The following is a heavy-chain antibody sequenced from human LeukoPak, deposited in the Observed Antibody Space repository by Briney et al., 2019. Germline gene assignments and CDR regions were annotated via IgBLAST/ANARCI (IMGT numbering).Heavy chain of an antibody. Sequence: GGSLRLSCAASGFMFNNYPMTWVRQAPGKGLEWVSAIRPSDGSTFYADSVMGRFTISIDSSKNTLYLQMNNLRVEDTALYFCAKLTSGWFEEFWGQGTLVTVSS. D-gene: IGHD3-10*01. J-gene: IGHJ4*02. CDR1: GFMFNNYP. V-gene: IGHV3-23*01. CDR3: AKLTSGWFEEF. CDR2: IRPSDGST.